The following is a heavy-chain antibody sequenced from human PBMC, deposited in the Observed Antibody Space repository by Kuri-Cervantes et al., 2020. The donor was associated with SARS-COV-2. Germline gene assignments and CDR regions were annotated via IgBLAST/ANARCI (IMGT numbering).Heavy chain of an antibody. Sequence: GGSLRLSCAASGFTFSSYAMSWVRQAPGKGLEWVSAISGSGGSTYYADSVKGRFTISRDNSKNKLYLQMNSLRAEDTAVYYCAKDDYSGSYNFDYWGQGTLVTVSS. D-gene: IGHD1-26*01. CDR3: AKDDYSGSYNFDY. V-gene: IGHV3-23*01. CDR2: ISGSGGST. J-gene: IGHJ4*02. CDR1: GFTFSSYA.